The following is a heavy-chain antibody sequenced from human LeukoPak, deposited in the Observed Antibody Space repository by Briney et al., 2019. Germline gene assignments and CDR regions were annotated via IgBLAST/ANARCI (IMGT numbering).Heavy chain of an antibody. CDR2: INTNSGCA. J-gene: IGHJ5*02. V-gene: IGHV1-2*02. D-gene: IGHD6-13*01. CDR3: ARAHLIAAAGYNWFDR. Sequence: ASLKVSCKASGYTFTGYYMHWVRQAPGQGLEWMGWINTNSGCANYAQKFQGRVTMTRETSISTAYMVLSRLSSDDTAVYYWARAHLIAAAGYNWFDRRGQGTLVTVCS. CDR1: GYTFTGYY.